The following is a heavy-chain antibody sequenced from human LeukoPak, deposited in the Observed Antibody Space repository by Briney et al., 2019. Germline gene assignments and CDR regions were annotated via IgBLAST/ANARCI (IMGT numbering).Heavy chain of an antibody. CDR1: GYTFTSYG. D-gene: IGHD1-26*01. J-gene: IGHJ4*02. CDR3: ARDYRGRWEPTEFDY. V-gene: IGHV1-18*01. Sequence: GASVKVSCKASGYTFTSYGISWVGQAPGQGLEWMGWISAYNGNTNYAQKLQGRVTMTTDTSTSTAYMELRSLRSDDTAVYYCARDYRGRWEPTEFDYWGQGTLVTVSS. CDR2: ISAYNGNT.